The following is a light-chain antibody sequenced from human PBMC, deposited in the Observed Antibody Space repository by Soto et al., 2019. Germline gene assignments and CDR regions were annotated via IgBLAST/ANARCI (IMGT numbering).Light chain of an antibody. J-gene: IGKJ5*01. V-gene: IGKV3-20*01. Sequence: EVVLTQSPDSLSLSPGERATLSCRASQTVSSNYLAWYQQKPGQAPRLLFYGASTRATGIADRFSGSGSGTDFTLTISRLEPEVFAVYYCQQYGSSSITFGQGTRLEIK. CDR1: QTVSSNY. CDR2: GAS. CDR3: QQYGSSSIT.